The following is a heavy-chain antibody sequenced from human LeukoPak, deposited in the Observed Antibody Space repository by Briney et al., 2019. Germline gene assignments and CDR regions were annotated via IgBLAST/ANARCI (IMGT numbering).Heavy chain of an antibody. D-gene: IGHD3-22*01. CDR2: IIPIFGTA. Sequence: SVKVSCKASGGTFSSYAISWVRQAPGHGLEWMGGIIPIFGTANYAQKFQGRVTITADESTSTAYMELSSLRSEDTAVYYCARDSSGDYYDSSGYYEKSAFDIWGQGTMVTVSS. CDR3: ARDSSGDYYDSSGYYEKSAFDI. J-gene: IGHJ3*02. V-gene: IGHV1-69*13. CDR1: GGTFSSYA.